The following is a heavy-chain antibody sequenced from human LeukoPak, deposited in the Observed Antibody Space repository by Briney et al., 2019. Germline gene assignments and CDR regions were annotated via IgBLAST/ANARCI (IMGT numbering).Heavy chain of an antibody. CDR1: AFTVTTNY. D-gene: IGHD3-10*01. Sequence: GSLRLSCAASAFTVTTNYMNWVRQAPGKGLEWVSILYSGSDTYYADSVKGRFTISRDSSKNILSLQMNNLRAEDTAVYYCARVGDHFHWYLDLWGRGTLVTV. V-gene: IGHV3-53*01. J-gene: IGHJ2*01. CDR3: ARVGDHFHWYLDL. CDR2: LYSGSDT.